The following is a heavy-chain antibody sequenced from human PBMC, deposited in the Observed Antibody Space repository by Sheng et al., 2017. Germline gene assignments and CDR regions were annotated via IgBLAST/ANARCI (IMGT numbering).Heavy chain of an antibody. D-gene: IGHD3-10*01. Sequence: QVQLVESGGVVVQPWGVPETLLCSVWISLSVVMACTGSARLQGRGLEWLTSIHYDGSSTDYARLREGPIHHXQRRLPRNTVYLQMNSLRADDTGVYYCAKDSRWFGYEDQVNWVDPWGQGTLVTVSS. CDR2: IHYDGSST. J-gene: IGHJ5*02. CDR3: AKDSRWFGYEDQVNWVDP. V-gene: IGHV3-30*02. CDR1: ISLSVVMA.